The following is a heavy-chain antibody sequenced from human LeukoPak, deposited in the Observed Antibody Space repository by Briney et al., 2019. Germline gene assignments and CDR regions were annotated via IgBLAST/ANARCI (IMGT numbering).Heavy chain of an antibody. Sequence: SETLSLTCAVYGGSFSGYYWSWIRQPPGKGPEWIGEINHSGSTNYNPSLKSRVTISVDTSKNQFSLKLSSVTAADTAVYYCARRSITMVRGAGRYFDYWGQGILVTVSS. D-gene: IGHD3-10*01. CDR3: ARRSITMVRGAGRYFDY. V-gene: IGHV4-34*01. CDR2: INHSGST. CDR1: GGSFSGYY. J-gene: IGHJ4*02.